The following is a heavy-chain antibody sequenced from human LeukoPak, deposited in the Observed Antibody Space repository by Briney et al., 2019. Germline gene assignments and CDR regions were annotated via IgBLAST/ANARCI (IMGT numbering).Heavy chain of an antibody. Sequence: SETLSLTCTVSGVSISSGDYYWNWIRQPPGKGLEWIGYIYYSGSTSYNPSLKSRVTISVDTSKNQFSLKLSSVTAADTAVYYCARGFDAHNAFDIWGQGTMVTVSS. CDR1: GVSISSGDYY. V-gene: IGHV4-30-4*08. CDR2: IYYSGST. CDR3: ARGFDAHNAFDI. D-gene: IGHD3-9*01. J-gene: IGHJ3*02.